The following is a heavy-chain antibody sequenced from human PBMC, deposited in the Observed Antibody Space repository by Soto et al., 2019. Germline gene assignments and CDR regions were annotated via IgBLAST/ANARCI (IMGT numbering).Heavy chain of an antibody. V-gene: IGHV3-15*05. CDR1: GFNFSNAW. Sequence: EVQLVESGGGLGKRGGSLRLSCAASGFNFSNAWMTWVRQAPGKGLEWVGRIKSNTDGGTTDNAAPVKGRFTISRDDSRNTVYLQMNSLKTEDTAVYYCTTTRAYSGRGTLVTVSS. CDR3: TTTRAY. CDR2: IKSNTDGGTT. J-gene: IGHJ4*02.